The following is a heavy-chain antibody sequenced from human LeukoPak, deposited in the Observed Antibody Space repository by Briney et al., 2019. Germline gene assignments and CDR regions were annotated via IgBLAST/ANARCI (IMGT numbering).Heavy chain of an antibody. CDR2: IKQDGSEK. D-gene: IGHD3-3*01. J-gene: IGHJ6*03. CDR3: ARDRPHYDFWSGYYVYYYYYYMDV. Sequence: GGSLRLSSAASGFTFSSYWMSWVRQAPGKGLEWVANIKQDGSEKYYVDSVKGRFTISRDNAKNSLYLQMNSLRAEDTAVYYCARDRPHYDFWSGYYVYYYYYYMDVWGKGPTVTVSS. V-gene: IGHV3-7*01. CDR1: GFTFSSYW.